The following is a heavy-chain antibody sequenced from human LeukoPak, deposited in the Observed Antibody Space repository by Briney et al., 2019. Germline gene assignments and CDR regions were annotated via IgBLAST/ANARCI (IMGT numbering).Heavy chain of an antibody. CDR2: IHYSGST. Sequence: SETLSLTCTVSGGSINNSHYYWGWIRQPPGEGLEWIASIHYSGSTHYNPSLKSRVTISVDTSKNQFSLKLSSVTAADTAVYCCVRLASGLIDYWGQGTLVTVSS. V-gene: IGHV4-39*01. CDR3: VRLASGLIDY. J-gene: IGHJ4*02. D-gene: IGHD6-19*01. CDR1: GGSINNSHYY.